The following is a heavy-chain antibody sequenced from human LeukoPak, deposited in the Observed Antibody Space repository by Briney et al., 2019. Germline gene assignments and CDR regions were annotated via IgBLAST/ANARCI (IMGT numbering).Heavy chain of an antibody. Sequence: GASVKVSCKASGYTFTSYDITWVRQAPGQGLEWMGWISAYSGHTNYAQKLQGRVTMTTDTSTSTAYMELRSLRSDDTAVYYCARDQGYSSSWYVDYWGRGTLVTVSS. CDR1: GYTFTSYD. CDR3: ARDQGYSSSWYVDY. D-gene: IGHD6-13*01. V-gene: IGHV1-18*01. CDR2: ISAYSGHT. J-gene: IGHJ4*02.